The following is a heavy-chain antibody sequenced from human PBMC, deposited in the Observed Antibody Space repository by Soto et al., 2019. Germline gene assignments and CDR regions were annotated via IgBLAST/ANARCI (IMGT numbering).Heavy chain of an antibody. J-gene: IGHJ4*02. CDR2: ISAHNGNT. CDR1: GYAFTTYG. CDR3: ARGRYGDY. D-gene: IGHD1-1*01. Sequence: QVHLVQSGAEVKKPGASVKVSCKGSGYAFTTYGITWVRQATGQGLEWMGWISAHNGNTNYAQKLQGRVTVTRDTSTSTAYMELRSLRSEATAVYYCARGRYGDYWGQGSLVTVSS. V-gene: IGHV1-18*01.